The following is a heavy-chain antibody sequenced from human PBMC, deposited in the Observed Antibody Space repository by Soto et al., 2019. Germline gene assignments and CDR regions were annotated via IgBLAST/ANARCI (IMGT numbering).Heavy chain of an antibody. D-gene: IGHD2-15*01. CDR3: ARGVRVVAATLYFDY. Sequence: QVQLQESGPGLVKPSETLSLTCTVSGGSISSYYWSWIRQPPGKGLEWIGYIYYSGSTNYNPSLNSRVTISVDTSKNQFSLKLRSVTAADTAVYYCARGVRVVAATLYFDYWGQGTLVTVSS. CDR1: GGSISSYY. V-gene: IGHV4-59*01. CDR2: IYYSGST. J-gene: IGHJ4*02.